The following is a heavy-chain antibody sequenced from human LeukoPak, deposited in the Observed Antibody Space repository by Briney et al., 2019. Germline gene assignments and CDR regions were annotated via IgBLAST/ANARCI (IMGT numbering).Heavy chain of an antibody. CDR1: GFTFSSYA. J-gene: IGHJ3*02. CDR2: ISSNGGST. D-gene: IGHD1-1*01. Sequence: GGSLRLSCAASGFTFSSYAMHWVRQAPGKGLECVSAISSNGGSTYYANSVKGRFTISRDNSKNSLYLQMSSLRADDTAVYYCARETLEAFDIWGQGTMVSVSS. CDR3: ARETLEAFDI. V-gene: IGHV3-64*01.